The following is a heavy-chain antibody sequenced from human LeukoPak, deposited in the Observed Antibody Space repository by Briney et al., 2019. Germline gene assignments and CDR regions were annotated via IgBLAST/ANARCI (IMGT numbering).Heavy chain of an antibody. CDR3: ARLGSGWYFFGY. J-gene: IGHJ4*02. Sequence: PGGSLRLSCAASGFTFSSYGMHWVREAPGKGLEWVAFIRYDRSNKYYADSVKGRFTISRDNSENTLYLQMNSLRAEDTAVYYCARLGSGWYFFGYWGQGTLVTVSS. V-gene: IGHV3-30*02. CDR1: GFTFSSYG. CDR2: IRYDRSNK. D-gene: IGHD6-19*01.